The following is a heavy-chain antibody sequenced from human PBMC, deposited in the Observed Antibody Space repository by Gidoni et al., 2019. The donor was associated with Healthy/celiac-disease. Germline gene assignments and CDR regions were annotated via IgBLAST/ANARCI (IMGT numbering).Heavy chain of an antibody. CDR2: IYHSGST. V-gene: IGHV4-38-2*02. Sequence: VQRQESGPGMVKPSETLSLTCTVSGYSISSGYYWGWIRQPPGKGLEWIGCIYHSGSTYYHPSLKIRVTISVDTSKNHFSLKLSSVTAADTAVYYCARDQWLAVDFDYWGQGTLVTFSS. J-gene: IGHJ4*02. CDR1: GYSISSGYY. CDR3: ARDQWLAVDFDY. D-gene: IGHD3-22*01.